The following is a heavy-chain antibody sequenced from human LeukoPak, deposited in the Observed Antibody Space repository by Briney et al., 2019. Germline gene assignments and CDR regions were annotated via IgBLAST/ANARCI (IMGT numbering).Heavy chain of an antibody. CDR2: IYTSGST. Sequence: PSETLSLTCTVSGGSISSYYWSWIRQPAGKGLEWIGRIYTSGSTNYNPSLKSRVTMSVDTSKNRFSLKLSSVTAADTAVYYCVGTMIVVVSYYFDYWGQGTLVTVSS. V-gene: IGHV4-4*07. D-gene: IGHD3-22*01. CDR1: GGSISSYY. CDR3: VGTMIVVVSYYFDY. J-gene: IGHJ4*02.